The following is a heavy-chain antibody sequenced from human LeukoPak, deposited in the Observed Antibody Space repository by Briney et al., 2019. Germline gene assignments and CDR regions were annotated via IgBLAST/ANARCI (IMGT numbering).Heavy chain of an antibody. D-gene: IGHD2-2*01. CDR1: GGTFSNYA. J-gene: IGHJ6*02. CDR3: ANWGCEYCSSFYGMDV. V-gene: IGHV1-69*01. Sequence: SVRVSCKSSGGTFSNYAISWVRKAPGQGLEWMGGIVPMFKIPTYAQAFQGRVIISADESTKTAYMEMNSLRAEDTAVYYCANWGCEYCSSFYGMDVWGQGTTVTVSS. CDR2: IVPMFKIP.